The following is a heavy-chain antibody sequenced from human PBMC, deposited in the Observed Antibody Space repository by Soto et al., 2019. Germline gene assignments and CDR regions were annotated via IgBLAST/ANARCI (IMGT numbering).Heavy chain of an antibody. V-gene: IGHV1-2*02. CDR2: INPNSGVT. D-gene: IGHD5-18*01. Sequence: ASVKVSCKTSGYIFTGYFIHWVRQAPGQGLEWMGWINPNSGVTKALQKFQGRIALTRDTSIGTAYIEVNSLTSDDTAVYFCTRENIENSDGLYDAFDIWGQGTTVTVSS. J-gene: IGHJ3*02. CDR3: TRENIENSDGLYDAFDI. CDR1: GYIFTGYF.